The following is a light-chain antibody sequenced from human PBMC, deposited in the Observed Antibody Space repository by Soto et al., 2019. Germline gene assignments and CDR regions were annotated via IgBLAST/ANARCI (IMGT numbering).Light chain of an antibody. CDR1: SDSVSASHF. CDR3: QSQDSSLSGSV. CDR2: NTN. J-gene: IGLJ2*01. Sequence: QAVVTQEPSFSVSPGGTVTLTCGLSSDSVSASHFPSWYQQTPGQAPRTLIYNTNTRSSGVPDRFSGSILGNRAALTITGAQADDEADYYCQSQDSSLSGSVFGGGTKVTVL. V-gene: IGLV8-61*01.